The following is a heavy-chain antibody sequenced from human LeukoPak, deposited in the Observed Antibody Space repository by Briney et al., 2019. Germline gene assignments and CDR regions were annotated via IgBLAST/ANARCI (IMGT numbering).Heavy chain of an antibody. CDR3: ARDRLGYDFWSGYYRPPGY. J-gene: IGHJ4*02. CDR1: GYTFTSYG. V-gene: IGHV1-18*01. Sequence: VASVKVSCKASGYTFTSYGISWVRQAPGQGLEWMGWISAYNGNTNYAQKLQGRVTMTTDTSTSTAYMELRSLRSDDTAVYYCARDRLGYDFWSGYYRPPGYWGQGTLVTVSS. D-gene: IGHD3-3*01. CDR2: ISAYNGNT.